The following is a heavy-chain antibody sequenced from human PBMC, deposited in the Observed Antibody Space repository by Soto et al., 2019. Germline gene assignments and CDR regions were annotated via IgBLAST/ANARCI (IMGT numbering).Heavy chain of an antibody. Sequence: TSETLSLTCAVYGGSFSGYYWSWIRQPPGKGLEWIGEINHSGSTNYNPSLKSRVTISVDTSKNQFSLRLTSVTAADTAVYYCTRRYNWNDYYFDPWGQGTLVTVSS. CDR2: INHSGST. D-gene: IGHD1-20*01. J-gene: IGHJ5*02. CDR1: GGSFSGYY. CDR3: TRRYNWNDYYFDP. V-gene: IGHV4-34*01.